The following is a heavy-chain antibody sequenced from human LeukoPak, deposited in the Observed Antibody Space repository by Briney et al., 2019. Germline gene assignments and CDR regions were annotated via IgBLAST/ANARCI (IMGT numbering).Heavy chain of an antibody. CDR3: ARVGGCSSTSCYTGGYYFDY. CDR1: GGSISSYY. CDR2: IYTSGST. V-gene: IGHV4-4*07. Sequence: SETLSLTCTVSGGSISSYYWSWIRQPAGKGLEWIGRIYTSGSTNYNPSLKSRVTMSVDTSKNQFSLKLSSVTAADTAVYYCARVGGCSSTSCYTGGYYFDYWGQGTLVTVSS. J-gene: IGHJ4*02. D-gene: IGHD2-2*02.